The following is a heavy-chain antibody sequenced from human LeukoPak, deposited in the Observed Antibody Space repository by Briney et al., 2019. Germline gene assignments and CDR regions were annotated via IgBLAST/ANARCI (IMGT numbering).Heavy chain of an antibody. CDR2: ISSSSSTI. J-gene: IGHJ6*02. D-gene: IGHD6-6*01. Sequence: PGGSLRLPCAASGFTFSSYSMNWVRQAPGKGLEWVSYISSSSSTIYYADSVKGRFTISRDNAKNSLYLQMNSLRAEDTAVYYCARETWISSHYGMDVWGQGTTVTVSS. V-gene: IGHV3-48*04. CDR3: ARETWISSHYGMDV. CDR1: GFTFSSYS.